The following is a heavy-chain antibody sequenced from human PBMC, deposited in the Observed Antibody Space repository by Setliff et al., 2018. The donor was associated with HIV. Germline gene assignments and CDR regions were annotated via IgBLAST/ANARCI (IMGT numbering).Heavy chain of an antibody. J-gene: IGHJ5*02. Sequence: ASETLSLTCTVSGGSISSGGYYWSWIRQHPGKGLEWIGYMYHSGSTHYNPSPKSRVTISVDTSKKQLSLKLSSVTAADTAVYYCARAPFRGGSFGRFDPWGQGTLVTVSS. CDR1: GGSISSGGYY. D-gene: IGHD2-15*01. V-gene: IGHV4-31*03. CDR2: MYHSGST. CDR3: ARAPFRGGSFGRFDP.